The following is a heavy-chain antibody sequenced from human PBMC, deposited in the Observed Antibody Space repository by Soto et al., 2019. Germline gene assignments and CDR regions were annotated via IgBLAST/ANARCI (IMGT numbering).Heavy chain of an antibody. D-gene: IGHD3-22*01. CDR2: ISAYNGNT. CDR3: ASSGGDYYDSSGYYSEYFQH. J-gene: IGHJ1*01. CDR1: GYTFTSYG. V-gene: IGHV1-18*01. Sequence: ASVKVSCKASGYTFTSYGISWVRQAPGQGLEWMGWISAYNGNTNYAQKLQGRVTMTTDTSTSTAYMALRSLRSDDTAVYYCASSGGDYYDSSGYYSEYFQHWGQGTLVTVSS.